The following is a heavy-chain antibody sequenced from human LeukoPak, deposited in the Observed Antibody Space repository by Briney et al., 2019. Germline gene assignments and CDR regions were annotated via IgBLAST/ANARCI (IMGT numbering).Heavy chain of an antibody. CDR1: GFTFSSYG. V-gene: IGHV3-30*18. Sequence: PGGSLRLSCAASGFTFSSYGMHWVRQAPGKGLEWVAVMSYDGFNPYYADSVKGRFTISRDNSKNTLWLQMNSLRAEDTAVYYCAKVKEMYSSGSYYFDYWGQGTLVTVSS. CDR3: AKVKEMYSSGSYYFDY. J-gene: IGHJ4*02. CDR2: MSYDGFNP. D-gene: IGHD6-19*01.